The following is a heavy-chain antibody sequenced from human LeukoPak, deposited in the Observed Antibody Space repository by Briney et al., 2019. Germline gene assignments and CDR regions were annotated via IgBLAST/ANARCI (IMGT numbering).Heavy chain of an antibody. D-gene: IGHD1-1*01. CDR1: GFTFSSYA. CDR2: INGSGGST. Sequence: GGSLRLSCAASGFTFSSYAMSWVRQAPGKGLEWVSDINGSGGSTYYADSAKGRFTISRDNAKNSLYLQMNNLRAEDTAVYYCARRLDYWGQGTLVTVSS. V-gene: IGHV3-23*01. CDR3: ARRLDY. J-gene: IGHJ4*02.